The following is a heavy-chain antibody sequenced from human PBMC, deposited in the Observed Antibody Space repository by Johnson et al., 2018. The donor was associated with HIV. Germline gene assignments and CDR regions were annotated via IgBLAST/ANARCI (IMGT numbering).Heavy chain of an antibody. J-gene: IGHJ3*02. V-gene: IGHV3-15*01. Sequence: VQLVESGGNVVQPGRSLRLSCAASGFTFSDYAMHWVRQAPGKGLEWVGRIKSKTDGGTTDYAAPVKGKFSISRDDSKNTLYLQMNSLRAEDTAVYYCARSQPEEYSSSSDAFDIWGQGTMVTVSS. CDR2: IKSKTDGGTT. CDR1: GFTFSDYA. CDR3: ARSQPEEYSSSSDAFDI. D-gene: IGHD6-6*01.